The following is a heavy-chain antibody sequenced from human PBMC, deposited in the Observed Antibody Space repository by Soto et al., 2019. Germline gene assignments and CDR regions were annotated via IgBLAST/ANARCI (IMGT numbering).Heavy chain of an antibody. D-gene: IGHD3-22*01. V-gene: IGHV4-39*01. CDR3: ARGISITMIVVVNTPYYFDY. J-gene: IGHJ4*02. CDR1: GGSISSTNYY. CDR2: IHYTGSA. Sequence: QLQLQESGPGLVKPSETLSLNCTVSGGSISSTNYYWGWVRQPPGKGLEWIGSIHYTGSAYYNPSLKSRVTISVDTSKNQFSLKVSSVTAADTAVYYCARGISITMIVVVNTPYYFDYWGQGTLVTVSS.